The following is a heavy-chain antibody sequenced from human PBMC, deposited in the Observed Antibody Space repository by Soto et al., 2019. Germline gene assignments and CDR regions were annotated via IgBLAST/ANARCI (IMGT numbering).Heavy chain of an antibody. V-gene: IGHV1-69*13. CDR2: IIPIFGTA. CDR1: GGTFSSYS. D-gene: IGHD3-22*01. J-gene: IGHJ5*02. CDR3: AKYYYDSSGYSSRGFDP. Sequence: SVKVSCKASGGTFSSYSVSWVRHAPGQGLEWMGGIIPIFGTANYAQKFQGRVTITADESTSTAYMELSSLRSEDTAVYYCAKYYYDSSGYSSRGFDPWGQGTLVTVSS.